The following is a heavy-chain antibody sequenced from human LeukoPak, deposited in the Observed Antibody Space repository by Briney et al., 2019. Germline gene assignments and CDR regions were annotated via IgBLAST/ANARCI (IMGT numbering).Heavy chain of an antibody. Sequence: PGGSLRLSCAASGFTFSSYAMSWVRQAPGKGLEWVSAVSGSGGTTYYADSVKGRFTISRDNSKDTLYLQVNSLRAEDTAVYYCPKRGLVGSSGFKNNWFDPWGQGTLVTVSS. CDR1: GFTFSSYA. CDR3: PKRGLVGSSGFKNNWFDP. D-gene: IGHD3-22*01. J-gene: IGHJ5*02. CDR2: VSGSGGTT. V-gene: IGHV3-23*01.